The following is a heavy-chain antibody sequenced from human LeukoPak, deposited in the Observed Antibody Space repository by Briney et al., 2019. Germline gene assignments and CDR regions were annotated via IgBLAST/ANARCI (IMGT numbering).Heavy chain of an antibody. J-gene: IGHJ6*02. V-gene: IGHV3-9*01. CDR3: ARVVYYYGMDV. CDR2: ISWNSGSI. D-gene: IGHD2-15*01. CDR1: GFTFDDYA. Sequence: PGGSLRLSCAASGFTFDDYAMHWVRQAPGKGLEWVSGISWNSGSIGYADSVKGRFTISGDNAKNSLYLQMNSLRAEDTAVYYCARVVYYYGMDVWGQGTTVTVSS.